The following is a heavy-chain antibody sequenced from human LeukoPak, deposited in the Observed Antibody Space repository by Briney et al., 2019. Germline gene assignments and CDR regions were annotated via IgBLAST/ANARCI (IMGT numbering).Heavy chain of an antibody. CDR2: IYYSGST. D-gene: IGHD6-13*01. CDR1: GGSLSSSNYY. Sequence: SETLSLTCTVSGGSLSSSNYYWGWIRQPPGKGLEWIGSIYYSGSTYYNPSLKSRVTISVDTSKNQFSLKLSSVTAADTAVYYCARHSSWYGNFDYWGQGTLVTVSS. V-gene: IGHV4-39*01. J-gene: IGHJ4*02. CDR3: ARHSSWYGNFDY.